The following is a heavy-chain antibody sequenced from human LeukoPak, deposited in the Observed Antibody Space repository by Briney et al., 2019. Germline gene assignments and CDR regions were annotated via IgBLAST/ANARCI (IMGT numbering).Heavy chain of an antibody. Sequence: GGSLRLSCEASKFIFGNYWMSWVRQAPGKGLEWVAYIKKTGSETYYVDSVKGRFTITRDNARNSVFLQMNSLRAEDTAVYYCAREDGYCSGGNCYSYFDSWGQGTLVTVSS. V-gene: IGHV3-7*01. CDR1: KFIFGNYW. CDR3: AREDGYCSGGNCYSYFDS. J-gene: IGHJ4*02. CDR2: IKKTGSET. D-gene: IGHD2-15*01.